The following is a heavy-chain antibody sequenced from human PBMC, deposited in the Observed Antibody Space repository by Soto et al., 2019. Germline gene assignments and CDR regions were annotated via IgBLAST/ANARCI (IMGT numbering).Heavy chain of an antibody. D-gene: IGHD3-22*01. J-gene: IGHJ4*02. CDR1: GGSISSGVYY. Sequence: PSETLSLTCTVSGGSISSGVYYWSWIRQHPGKGLEWIGYIYYSGSTYYNPSLKSRVTISVDTSKNQFSLKLSSVTAADTAVYYCAGQTYYYDSSGYYPRWGQGTLVTVSS. CDR3: AGQTYYYDSSGYYPR. CDR2: IYYSGST. V-gene: IGHV4-31*03.